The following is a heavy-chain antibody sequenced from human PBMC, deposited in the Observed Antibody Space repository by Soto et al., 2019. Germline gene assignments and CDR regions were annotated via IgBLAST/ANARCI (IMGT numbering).Heavy chain of an antibody. V-gene: IGHV1-69*01. D-gene: IGHD2-2*01. CDR3: ASSPGSSTSLEIYYYYYYGMDV. CDR1: GGTFSSYA. J-gene: IGHJ6*02. Sequence: QVQLVQSGAEVKKPGSSVKVSCKASGGTFSSYAISWVRQAPGQGLEWMGGMIPISGTANYAQKFQGRVTITADDSTSTAYMELSSLRSEDTAVYYCASSPGSSTSLEIYYYYYYGMDVWGQGTTVTVSS. CDR2: MIPISGTA.